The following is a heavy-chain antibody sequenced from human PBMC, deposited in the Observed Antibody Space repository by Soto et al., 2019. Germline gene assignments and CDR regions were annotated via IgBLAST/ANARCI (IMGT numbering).Heavy chain of an antibody. CDR2: VSHSGST. D-gene: IGHD5-18*01. CDR3: AREYTYGSNFFDC. Sequence: QVRLQESGPGLVKPSQTLSLTCTVSGGSISSAAYYWSWIRQHPGKGLEWIGYVSHSGSTYYNPSLKSRVISSVDTSKNQCPLSLTSVTAADTDVYYCAREYTYGSNFFDCWGQGALVTVSS. V-gene: IGHV4-31*03. CDR1: GGSISSAAYY. J-gene: IGHJ4*02.